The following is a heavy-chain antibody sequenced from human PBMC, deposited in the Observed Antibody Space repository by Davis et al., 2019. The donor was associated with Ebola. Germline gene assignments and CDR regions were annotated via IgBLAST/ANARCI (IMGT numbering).Heavy chain of an antibody. D-gene: IGHD1-14*01. J-gene: IGHJ4*02. CDR3: AKGRTGDPIY. Sequence: GESLKISCAASGFTSSSYAMSWVRQAPGKGLEWVSAISGSGGSTYYADSVKGRFTISRDNSKNTLYLQMNSLRAEDTAVYYCAKGRTGDPIYWGQGTLVTVSS. V-gene: IGHV3-23*01. CDR1: GFTSSSYA. CDR2: ISGSGGST.